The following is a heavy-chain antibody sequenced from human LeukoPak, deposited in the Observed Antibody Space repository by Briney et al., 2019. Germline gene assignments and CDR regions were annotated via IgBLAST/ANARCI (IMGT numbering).Heavy chain of an antibody. CDR1: GFTFSSYA. CDR2: IRDDGGRT. Sequence: PGGSLRLSCAASGFTFSSYAMTWVRQAPGKGLEWVSTIRDDGGRTYNADSVKGRFTISRDNSKNTLYLQMNSLRAEDTAVFYCAKDRRGTSNWFYGMDVWGQGTTLTVSS. D-gene: IGHD6-13*01. J-gene: IGHJ6*02. V-gene: IGHV3-23*01. CDR3: AKDRRGTSNWFYGMDV.